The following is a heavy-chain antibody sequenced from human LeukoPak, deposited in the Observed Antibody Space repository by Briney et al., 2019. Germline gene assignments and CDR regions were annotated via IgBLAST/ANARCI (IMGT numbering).Heavy chain of an antibody. J-gene: IGHJ4*02. V-gene: IGHV3-23*01. Sequence: GGSLRLSCAASGFTFSNSDMNWVHQVPGKGLEWVSSISGSGDAIHYADSVKGRFTISRDNSKNTLHVQMSSLRAEDTGVYYCAPSRFLDMIFNDWGQGTLVTVSS. CDR3: APSRFLDMIFND. CDR2: ISGSGDAI. D-gene: IGHD3/OR15-3a*01. CDR1: GFTFSNSD.